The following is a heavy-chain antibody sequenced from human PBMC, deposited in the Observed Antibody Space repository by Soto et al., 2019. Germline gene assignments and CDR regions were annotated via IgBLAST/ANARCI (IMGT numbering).Heavy chain of an antibody. CDR3: ARLYCSASSCYSVGAFDI. CDR2: IWFDGSDK. J-gene: IGHJ3*02. Sequence: QVQLVESGGGVVQPGRSLRLSCAASGFTFSSYGMHWVRQAPSKGLEWVALIWFDGSDKYYTESVKGRFTISRDNSKSTLYLQMNSLRAEDTAVYYCARLYCSASSCYSVGAFDIRGQGTMVTVSS. D-gene: IGHD2-15*01. CDR1: GFTFSSYG. V-gene: IGHV3-33*01.